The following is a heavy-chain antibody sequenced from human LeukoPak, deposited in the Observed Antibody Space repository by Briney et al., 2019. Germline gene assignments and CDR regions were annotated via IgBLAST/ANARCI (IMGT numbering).Heavy chain of an antibody. CDR3: ARGSATSVGVDY. D-gene: IGHD3-3*01. CDR2: INLDESDK. CDR1: GFNFSNYW. J-gene: IGHJ4*02. Sequence: GGSLRLSCVASGFNFSNYWMHWVRRAPGKGLERVANINLDESDKNYLDSVKGRFTISRDNAEKSLYLQMKSLRAEDTAVYFCARGSATSVGVDYWGQGTLVTVSS. V-gene: IGHV3-7*01.